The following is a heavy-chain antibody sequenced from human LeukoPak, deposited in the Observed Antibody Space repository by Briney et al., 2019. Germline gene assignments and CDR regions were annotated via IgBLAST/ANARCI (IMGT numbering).Heavy chain of an antibody. CDR3: ARVNGYSYGSLDDY. D-gene: IGHD5-18*01. CDR2: MNPNSGNT. V-gene: IGHV1-8*01. J-gene: IGHJ4*02. Sequence: EASVKVSCKASGYTFTSYDINWVRQATGQGLEWMGWMNPNSGNTGYAQKFQGRVTMTRNTSISTAYMELSSLRPEDTAVYYCARVNGYSYGSLDDYWGQGTLVTVSS. CDR1: GYTFTSYD.